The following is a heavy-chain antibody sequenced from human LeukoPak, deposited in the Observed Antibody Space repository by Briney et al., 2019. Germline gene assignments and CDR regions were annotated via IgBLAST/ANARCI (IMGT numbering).Heavy chain of an antibody. V-gene: IGHV1-18*01. Sequence: ASVKVSCKASGYTFTSYGISWVRQAPGQGLEWMGWISAYNGNTNYAQKLQGRVTMTTDTSTSTAYMELRSLRSDDTAVYYCARAGYRSGGSCYSSPFDYWGQGTLVTVSS. CDR3: ARAGYRSGGSCYSSPFDY. CDR1: GYTFTSYG. D-gene: IGHD2-15*01. J-gene: IGHJ4*02. CDR2: ISAYNGNT.